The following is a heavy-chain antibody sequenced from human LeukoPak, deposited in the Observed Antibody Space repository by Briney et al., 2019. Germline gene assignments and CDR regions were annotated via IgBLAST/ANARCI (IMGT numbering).Heavy chain of an antibody. CDR3: TRLIGSWYEGY. D-gene: IGHD2-15*01. Sequence: GGSLRLSCEASVFPFSLYLMSWVRQASGKGLEWVGRIRSKANCYATAYAASVNGRFTISRDDSKNTAYLLMNSLKTEDTAVYYCTRLIGSWYEGYWGQGTLVTVSS. J-gene: IGHJ4*02. CDR2: IRSKANCYAT. V-gene: IGHV3-73*01. CDR1: VFPFSLYL.